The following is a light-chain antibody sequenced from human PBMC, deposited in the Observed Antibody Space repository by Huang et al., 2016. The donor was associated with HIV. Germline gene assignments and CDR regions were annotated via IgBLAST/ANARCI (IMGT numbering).Light chain of an antibody. V-gene: IGKV1-5*03. CDR2: KAS. Sequence: DIQMTQSPSTLSASVGDRVTITCRASQSISTWLAWYQQKPGQAPKFLIYKASSLQSGVPSRFSGSGSGTEFTLTISSLQPEDFATYYCQQYNSYSMTFGQGTRLDVK. CDR3: QQYNSYSMT. CDR1: QSISTW. J-gene: IGKJ5*01.